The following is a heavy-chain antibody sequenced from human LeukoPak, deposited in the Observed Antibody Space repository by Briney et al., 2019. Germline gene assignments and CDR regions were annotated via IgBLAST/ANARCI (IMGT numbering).Heavy chain of an antibody. Sequence: ASETLSLTCTVSGGSISSSSYYWGWIRQPPGKGLEWIGSIHYSGSTYYNPSLKSRVTISVDTFKNQFSLKLSSVTAADTAVYYCARLQLYYFDYWGQGTLVTVSS. CDR3: ARLQLYYFDY. J-gene: IGHJ4*02. CDR1: GGSISSSSYY. V-gene: IGHV4-39*01. CDR2: IHYSGST.